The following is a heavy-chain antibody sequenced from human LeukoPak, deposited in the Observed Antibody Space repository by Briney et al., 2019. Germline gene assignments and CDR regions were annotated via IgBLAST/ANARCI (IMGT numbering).Heavy chain of an antibody. CDR3: AREGPSRYDILTGYLSYYYGMDV. Sequence: SETLSLTCTVSGGSISSYYWSWIRQPAGKGLEWIGRIYTSGSTNYNPSLKSRVTMSVDTSKNQFSLKLSSVTAADTAVYYCAREGPSRYDILTGYLSYYYGMDVWGQGTTVTVSS. CDR1: GGSISSYY. D-gene: IGHD3-9*01. V-gene: IGHV4-4*07. J-gene: IGHJ6*02. CDR2: IYTSGST.